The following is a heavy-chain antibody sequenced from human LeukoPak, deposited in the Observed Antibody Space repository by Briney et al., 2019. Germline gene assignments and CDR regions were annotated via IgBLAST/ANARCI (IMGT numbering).Heavy chain of an antibody. V-gene: IGHV3-30-3*01. J-gene: IGHJ4*02. CDR1: GFTFSSYA. Sequence: GGSLRLSCAASGFTFSSYAMHWVRQAPGKGLEWVAVISYDGSNKYYADSVKGRFTISRDNSRNTLYLQMNSLRAEDTAVYYCARDGRRYWGQGTLVTVSS. CDR2: ISYDGSNK. CDR3: ARDGRRY. D-gene: IGHD6-6*01.